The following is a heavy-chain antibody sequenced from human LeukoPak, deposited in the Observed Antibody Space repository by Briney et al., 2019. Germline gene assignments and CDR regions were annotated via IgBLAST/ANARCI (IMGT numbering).Heavy chain of an antibody. Sequence: SETLSLNCTVSGGSISSSSYYWGWIRQPPGKGLEWIGSIYYSGSTYYNPSLKSRVTISVDTSKNQFSLKLSSVTAADTAVYYCARLPKTRHTYYYDSSGPSQASALVYWGQGTLVTVSS. CDR2: IYYSGST. D-gene: IGHD3-22*01. V-gene: IGHV4-39*07. CDR3: ARLPKTRHTYYYDSSGPSQASALVY. CDR1: GGSISSSSYY. J-gene: IGHJ4*02.